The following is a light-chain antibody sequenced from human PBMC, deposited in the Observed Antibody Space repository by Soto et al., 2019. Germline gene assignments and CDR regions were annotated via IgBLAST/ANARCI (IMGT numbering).Light chain of an antibody. CDR1: SSDVGSYNL. J-gene: IGLJ1*01. V-gene: IGLV2-23*03. CDR3: CSYAGSSTFLFV. Sequence: QSALTQPASVSGSPGQSITISCTGTSSDVGSYNLVSWYQQHPGKAPKLMIYEGSKRPSGVSNRFSGSKSGNTASLTISGLQAGDGAVYYCCSYAGSSTFLFVFGTGTKVTAL. CDR2: EGS.